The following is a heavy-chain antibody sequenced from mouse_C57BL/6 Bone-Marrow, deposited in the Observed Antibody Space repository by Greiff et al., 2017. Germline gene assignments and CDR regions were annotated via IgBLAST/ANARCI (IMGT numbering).Heavy chain of an antibody. Sequence: EVQLQQSGAELVRPGASVKLSCTASGFNIKDDYMHWVKQRPEQGLEWIGWIDPENGDTEYASKFQGKATITADTSSNTADLQLSSLTSEDTAVYYCTTSIYYGNPYYFDYWGQGTTLTVSS. CDR3: TTSIYYGNPYYFDY. D-gene: IGHD2-1*01. V-gene: IGHV14-4*01. CDR1: GFNIKDDY. J-gene: IGHJ2*01. CDR2: IDPENGDT.